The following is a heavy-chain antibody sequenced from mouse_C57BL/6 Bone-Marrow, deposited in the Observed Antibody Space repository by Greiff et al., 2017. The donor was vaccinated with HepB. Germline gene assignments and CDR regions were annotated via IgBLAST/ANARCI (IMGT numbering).Heavy chain of an antibody. V-gene: IGHV1-61*01. CDR3: ARPQSYWYFDV. J-gene: IGHJ1*03. Sequence: VQLQQPGAELVRPGSSVKLSCKASGYTFTSYWMDWVKQRPGQGLEWIGNIYPSDSETHYNQKFKDKATLTVDKSSSTAYMQLSSLTSEDSAVYYCARPQSYWYFDVWGTGTTVTVSS. CDR2: IYPSDSET. CDR1: GYTFTSYW.